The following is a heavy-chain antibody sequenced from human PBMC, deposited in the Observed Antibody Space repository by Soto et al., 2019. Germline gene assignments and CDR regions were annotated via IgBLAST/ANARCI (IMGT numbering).Heavy chain of an antibody. CDR3: VKDRGATIKKVDMDV. CDR1: GFIFSASD. Sequence: GGSLRLSCAASGFIFSASDMHWVRQASGKGLEWVGRIRTKVNSYATAYGASVKGRFTISRDDSKNTAYLQMSSLKTEDTAVYYCVKDRGATIKKVDMDVWGQGTTVTVSS. J-gene: IGHJ6*02. D-gene: IGHD1-26*01. CDR2: IRTKVNSYAT. V-gene: IGHV3-73*01.